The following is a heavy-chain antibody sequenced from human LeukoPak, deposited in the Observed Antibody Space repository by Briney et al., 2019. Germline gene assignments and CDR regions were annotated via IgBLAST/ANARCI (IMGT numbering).Heavy chain of an antibody. J-gene: IGHJ3*02. CDR3: ARTGFYALDAFDI. CDR1: GGSFSGYY. D-gene: IGHD2/OR15-2a*01. CDR2: INHSGST. Sequence: SETLSLTCAVYGGSFSGYYWSWIRQPPGKGLEWIGEINHSGSTNYNPSLKSRVTISVETSKIQFSLKLSSVTAADTAVYYCARTGFYALDAFDIWGQGTMVTVSS. V-gene: IGHV4-34*01.